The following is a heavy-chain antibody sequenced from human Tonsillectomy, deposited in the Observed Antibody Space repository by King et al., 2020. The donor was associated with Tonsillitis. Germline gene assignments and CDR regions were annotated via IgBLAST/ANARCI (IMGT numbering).Heavy chain of an antibody. J-gene: IGHJ3*02. CDR1: GYSFTSYW. D-gene: IGHD5/OR15-5a*01. CDR2: IDPSDSYT. Sequence: VQLVESGAEVKKPGESLRISCKGSGYSFTSYWISWVRQMPGKGLEWMGRIDPSDSYTNYSPSFQGHVTISADKSISTAYLQWSSLKASATAMYYCASGLSVSDPFDIWGQGTMVPVSS. V-gene: IGHV5-10-1*03. CDR3: ASGLSVSDPFDI.